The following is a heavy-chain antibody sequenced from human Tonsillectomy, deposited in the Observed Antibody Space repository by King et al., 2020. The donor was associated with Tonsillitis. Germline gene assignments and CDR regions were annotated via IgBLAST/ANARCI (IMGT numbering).Heavy chain of an antibody. J-gene: IGHJ4*02. CDR1: GFTFNTYW. CDR3: AREGRLCY. Sequence: VQLVESGGGLVQPGGSLRLSCAASGFTFNTYWMSWVRQAPGKGLEWVAKINEDGSEKHYSDAVKGRFTISRDNTKNSVYLQMNSHTAEDTAVYYCAREGRLCYLGQGTLVIVSS. CDR2: INEDGSEK. D-gene: IGHD1-26*01. V-gene: IGHV3-7*01.